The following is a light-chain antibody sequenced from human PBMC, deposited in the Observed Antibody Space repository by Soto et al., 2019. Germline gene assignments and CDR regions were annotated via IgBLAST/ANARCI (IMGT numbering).Light chain of an antibody. J-gene: IGKJ2*01. Sequence: DVVMTQSPLSLPVTLGQPASISCRSSQGLAYSDGNTYLSWFQQRPGQSPRRLIYKVSNRDSGVPDRFSGGGSGTDFTLKISRVEAEDVGVYYCMQGRHWPYTFGQGTKLEI. CDR3: MQGRHWPYT. V-gene: IGKV2-30*01. CDR1: QGLAYSDGNTY. CDR2: KVS.